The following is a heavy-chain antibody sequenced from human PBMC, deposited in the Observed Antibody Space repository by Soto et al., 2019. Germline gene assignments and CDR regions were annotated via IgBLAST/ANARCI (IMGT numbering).Heavy chain of an antibody. CDR1: GGSISSGGYY. J-gene: IGHJ5*02. V-gene: IGHV4-31*03. CDR3: ARDVVVAAHNWFDP. D-gene: IGHD2-15*01. CDR2: IYYSGST. Sequence: PSETLSLTCTVSGGSISSGGYYWSWIRQHPGKGLEWIGYIYYSGSTYYNPSLKSRVTIPVDTSKNQFSLKLSSVTAADTAVYYCARDVVVAAHNWFDPWGQGTLVTVSS.